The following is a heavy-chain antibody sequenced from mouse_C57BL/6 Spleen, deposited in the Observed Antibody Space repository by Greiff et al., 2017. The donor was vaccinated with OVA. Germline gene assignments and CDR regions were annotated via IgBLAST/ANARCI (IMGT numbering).Heavy chain of an antibody. Sequence: EVQLQESGGGLVQPGGSMKLSCVASGFTFSNYWMNWVRQSPEKGLEWVAQIRLKSDNYATHYAESVKGRFTISRDDSKSSVYLQMNNLRAEDTGIYYCTSDYSWYFDVWGTGTTVTVSS. D-gene: IGHD1-1*01. CDR3: TSDYSWYFDV. CDR2: IRLKSDNYAT. CDR1: GFTFSNYW. V-gene: IGHV6-3*01. J-gene: IGHJ1*03.